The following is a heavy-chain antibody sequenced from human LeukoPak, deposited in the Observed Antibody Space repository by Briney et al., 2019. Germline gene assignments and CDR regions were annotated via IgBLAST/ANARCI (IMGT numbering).Heavy chain of an antibody. J-gene: IGHJ3*02. CDR3: AKDYYDSSGYYPDAFDI. V-gene: IGHV3-30*07. CDR1: GFTFSSYA. D-gene: IGHD3-22*01. CDR2: ISYDGSNK. Sequence: GGSLRLSCAASGFTFSSYAMHWVRQAPGKGLEWVAVISYDGSNKYYADSVKGRLTISRDNSKNTLYLQMNSLRAEDTAVYYCAKDYYDSSGYYPDAFDIWGQGTMVTVSS.